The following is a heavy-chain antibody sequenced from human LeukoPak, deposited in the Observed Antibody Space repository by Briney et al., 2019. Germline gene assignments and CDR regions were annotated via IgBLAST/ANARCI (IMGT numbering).Heavy chain of an antibody. CDR1: GFTFSSYG. CDR2: IQYDGSNK. CDR3: AKDRGSGWLHDAFDV. J-gene: IGHJ3*01. Sequence: GGSLRLSCAASGFTFSSYGIHWVCQAPGKGLEWVAFIQYDGSNKYCADSVKGRFTISRDNSKNTLYLQMNSLRADDTAVYYCAKDRGSGWLHDAFDVWGQGTMVTVSS. D-gene: IGHD6-19*01. V-gene: IGHV3-30*02.